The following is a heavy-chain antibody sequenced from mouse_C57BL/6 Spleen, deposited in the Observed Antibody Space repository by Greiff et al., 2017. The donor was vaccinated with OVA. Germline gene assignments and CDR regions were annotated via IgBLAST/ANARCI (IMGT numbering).Heavy chain of an antibody. V-gene: IGHV1-26*01. CDR2: INPNNGGT. CDR3: ARGGYYGSSSYAMDY. Sequence: VQLKQSGPELVKPGASVKISCKASGCTFTDYYMNWVKQSHGKSLEWIGDINPNNGGTSYNQKFKGKATLTVDNSSSTAYMELRSLTSEDSAVYYCARGGYYGSSSYAMDYWGQGTSVTVSS. CDR1: GCTFTDYY. J-gene: IGHJ4*01. D-gene: IGHD1-1*01.